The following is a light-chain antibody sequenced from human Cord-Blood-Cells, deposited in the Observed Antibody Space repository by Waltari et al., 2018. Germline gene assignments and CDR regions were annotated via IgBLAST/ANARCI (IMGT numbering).Light chain of an antibody. Sequence: CTGTSSDVGGYNYVSWYQQHPGKAPKLMIYDVSNRPSGVSNRFSGSKSGNTASLTISGLQAEDEADYYCSSYTSSSLVVFGGGTKLTVL. CDR2: DVS. CDR1: SSDVGGYNY. J-gene: IGLJ2*01. V-gene: IGLV2-14*04. CDR3: SSYTSSSLVV.